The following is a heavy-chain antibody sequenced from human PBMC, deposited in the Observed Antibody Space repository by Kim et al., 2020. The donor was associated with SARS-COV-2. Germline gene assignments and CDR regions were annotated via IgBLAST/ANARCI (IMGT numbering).Heavy chain of an antibody. V-gene: IGHV3-11*01. Sequence: GGSLRLSCAASGFSFSGQFMNWIRQAPGKGLEWVSYISSGSGNTIFYADSVKGRFTITRDNAKNSLHLQMNSMSAEDTAEYYCARAGIGGGAFDGWGLG. D-gene: IGHD3-10*01. CDR2: ISSGSGNTI. CDR1: GFSFSGQF. CDR3: ARAGIGGGAFDG. J-gene: IGHJ3*01.